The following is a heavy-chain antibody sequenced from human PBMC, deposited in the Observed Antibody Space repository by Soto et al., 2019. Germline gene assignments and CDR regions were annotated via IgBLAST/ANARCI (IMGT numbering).Heavy chain of an antibody. CDR2: IWYDGGNK. CDR1: GYTLTELS. V-gene: IGHV3-33*01. J-gene: IGHJ4*02. D-gene: IGHD1-1*01. CDR3: ARGNGHNSGYFDY. Sequence: SGYTLTELSMHWVRQAPGKGLEWVAVIWYDGGNKFYADSVKGRFTISRDNSKNILYLQMDTMRAEDTAVFYCARGNGHNSGYFDYWGPGTLVTVSS.